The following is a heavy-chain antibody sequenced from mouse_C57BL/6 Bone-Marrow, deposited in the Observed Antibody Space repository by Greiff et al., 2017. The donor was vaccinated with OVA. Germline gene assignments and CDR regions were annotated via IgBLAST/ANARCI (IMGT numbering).Heavy chain of an antibody. J-gene: IGHJ4*01. CDR2: IWWDDDK. V-gene: IGHV8-8*01. D-gene: IGHD1-1*01. CDR3: ARMGYGSSRYYYAMDY. CDR1: GFSLSTFGMG. Sequence: QVTLKVSGPGILQPSQTLSLTCSFSGFSLSTFGMGVGWIRQPSGKGLEWLAHIWWDDDKYYNPALKSRLTISKDTSKNQVFLKIANVDTADTATYYCARMGYGSSRYYYAMDYWGQGTSVTVSS.